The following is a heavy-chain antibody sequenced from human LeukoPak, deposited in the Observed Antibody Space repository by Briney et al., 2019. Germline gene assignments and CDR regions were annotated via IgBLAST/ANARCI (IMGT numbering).Heavy chain of an antibody. Sequence: PSETLSLTCTASGGSISTSNYYWGWIRQPPGKGLEWIGSIYYSGSTYYNPSLKSRVTISVDTSKNQFSLKLSSVTAADTAVYYCARINEMVDYWGQGTLVTVSS. V-gene: IGHV4-39*07. D-gene: IGHD5-24*01. J-gene: IGHJ4*02. CDR3: ARINEMVDY. CDR2: IYYSGST. CDR1: GGSISTSNYY.